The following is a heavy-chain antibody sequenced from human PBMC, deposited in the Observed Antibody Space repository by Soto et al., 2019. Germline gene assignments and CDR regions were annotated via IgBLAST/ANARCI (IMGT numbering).Heavy chain of an antibody. V-gene: IGHV4-59*01. CDR3: ARALRPSRPFDY. J-gene: IGHJ4*02. Sequence: QVQLQESGPGLVKPSETLSLTCTVSGGFITSYYWSWIRQPPGKGLECIGYIYYSESTNYSPSLTSRVTISVDTSKNQFSLKLSSVTAADTAVYYCARALRPSRPFDYWGQGTLVTVSS. CDR1: GGFITSYY. CDR2: IYYSEST.